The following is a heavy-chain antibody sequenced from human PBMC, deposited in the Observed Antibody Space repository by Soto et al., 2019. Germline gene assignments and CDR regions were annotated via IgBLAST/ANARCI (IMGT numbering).Heavy chain of an antibody. D-gene: IGHD4-4*01. CDR1: GGSISSSSYY. CDR3: ARQVESYDNSNNYYYYGMDV. J-gene: IGHJ6*02. Sequence: PSETLSLTCTVSGGSISSSSYYWGWIRQPPGKGLEWIGSIYYSGSTYYNPSLKSRVTISVDTSKNQFSLKLSSVTAADTAVYYCARQVESYDNSNNYYYYGMDVGAQGTRVTVPS. V-gene: IGHV4-39*01. CDR2: IYYSGST.